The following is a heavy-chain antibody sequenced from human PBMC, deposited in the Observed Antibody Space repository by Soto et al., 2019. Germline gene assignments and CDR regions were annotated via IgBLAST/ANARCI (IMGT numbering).Heavy chain of an antibody. CDR2: ISYDGSNK. V-gene: IGHV3-30-3*01. CDR1: GFTFSSYA. CDR3: ASLEQLIDY. J-gene: IGHJ4*02. D-gene: IGHD6-6*01. Sequence: QVQLVESGGGVVQPGRSLRLSCAASGFTFSSYAMHWVRQAPGKGLEWVAVISYDGSNKYYADSVKGRFTISRDNSKNTLYLQMNSLRAEDTAVYYCASLEQLIDYWGQGTLVTVSS.